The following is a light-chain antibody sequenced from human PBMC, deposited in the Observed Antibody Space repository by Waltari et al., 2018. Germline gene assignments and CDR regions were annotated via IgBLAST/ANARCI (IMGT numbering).Light chain of an antibody. Sequence: DIVMTQSPDSLAVSLGERATIHCKSSQSVLYSSNNKNYLAWYQQKPGQPPKLLIYWASSRESGVPDRFSGGVSGTDFTLTSSSLQAEDVAVYYCQEYYTQTFSFGPGTKVDIK. J-gene: IGKJ3*01. CDR3: QEYYTQTFS. V-gene: IGKV4-1*01. CDR1: QSVLYSSNNKNY. CDR2: WAS.